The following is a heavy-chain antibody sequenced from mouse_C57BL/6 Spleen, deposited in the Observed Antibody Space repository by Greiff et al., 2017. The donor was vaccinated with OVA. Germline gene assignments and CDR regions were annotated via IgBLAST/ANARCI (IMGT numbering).Heavy chain of an antibody. CDR2: ISNGGGST. V-gene: IGHV5-12*01. J-gene: IGHJ3*01. Sequence: EVQGVESGGGLVQPGGSLKLSCAASGFTFSDYYMYWVRQTPEKRLEWVAYISNGGGSTYYPDTVKGRFTISRDNAKNTLYLQMSRLKSEDTAMYYCARPDGTAWFAYWGQGTLVTVSA. D-gene: IGHD2-1*01. CDR3: ARPDGTAWFAY. CDR1: GFTFSDYY.